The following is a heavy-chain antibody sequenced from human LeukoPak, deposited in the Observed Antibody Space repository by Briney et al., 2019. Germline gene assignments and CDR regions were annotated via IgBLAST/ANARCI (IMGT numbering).Heavy chain of an antibody. CDR3: ARRPAYGSSSWFDP. CDR2: IYLGDSDT. V-gene: IGHV5-51*01. D-gene: IGHD6-6*01. J-gene: IGHJ5*02. Sequence: GESLKISCRGSGTSFTSYWIGWVRQMPGKGLEWMGIIYLGDSDTRYSPSFQGQVAISADKSINTAYLQWSSLKASDTAMYYCARRPAYGSSSWFDPWGQGTLVTVSS. CDR1: GTSFTSYW.